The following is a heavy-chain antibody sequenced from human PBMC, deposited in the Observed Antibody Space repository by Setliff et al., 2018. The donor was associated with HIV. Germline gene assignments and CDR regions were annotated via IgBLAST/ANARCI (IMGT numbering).Heavy chain of an antibody. J-gene: IGHJ4*02. CDR3: ARDSEPGTRVAGTTGLDY. V-gene: IGHV3-33*01. D-gene: IGHD6-19*01. Sequence: PGGSLRLSCAASGFTFSRCGMHWVRQAPGKGLEWVALIWSDGSNKYYSDSVKGRFTISRDNSKNTLYLQMNSLRAEDTAMYYCARDSEPGTRVAGTTGLDYWSQGSLVTVSS. CDR2: IWSDGSNK. CDR1: GFTFSRCG.